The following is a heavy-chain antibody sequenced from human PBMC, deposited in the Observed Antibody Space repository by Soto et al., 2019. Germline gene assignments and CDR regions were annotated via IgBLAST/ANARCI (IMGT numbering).Heavy chain of an antibody. CDR2: TRNKANSYTT. CDR1: GFTFSDHY. Sequence: VGSLRLSCAASGFTFSDHYMDWVRQAPGKGLEWVGRTRNKANSYTTEYAASVKGRFTISRDDSKNSLYLQMNSLKTEDTAVYYCASNYDILTGPNGMDVWGQGTTVTVSS. J-gene: IGHJ6*02. D-gene: IGHD3-9*01. CDR3: ASNYDILTGPNGMDV. V-gene: IGHV3-72*01.